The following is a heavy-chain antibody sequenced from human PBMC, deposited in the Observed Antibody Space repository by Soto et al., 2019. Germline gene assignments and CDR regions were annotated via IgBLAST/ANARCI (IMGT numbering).Heavy chain of an antibody. CDR1: GFTFSSYW. CDR3: ARVAGLAGHV. Sequence: EAQLMESGGGLVQPGGSLRLSCAASGFTFSSYWMSWVRQAPGKGLEWVANIKQDGGDKYYVDSVKGRFIISRDNAKNSLYLQMDSLRAEDTAVYYFARVAGLAGHVWGQGTLVTVSS. V-gene: IGHV3-7*01. J-gene: IGHJ4*02. D-gene: IGHD6-19*01. CDR2: IKQDGGDK.